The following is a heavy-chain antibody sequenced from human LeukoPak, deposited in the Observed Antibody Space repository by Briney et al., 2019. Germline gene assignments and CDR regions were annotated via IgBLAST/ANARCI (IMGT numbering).Heavy chain of an antibody. CDR2: IYTSGST. J-gene: IGHJ6*03. CDR1: GGSISSYY. CDR3: AGRHCSSTSCYTLYYYMDV. Sequence: PSQTLSLTCTVSGGSISSYYWSWIRQPAGKGLEWIGRIYTSGSTNYNPSLKSRVTMSVDTSKNQFSLKLSSVTAADTAVYYCAGRHCSSTSCYTLYYYMDVWGKGTTVTVSS. V-gene: IGHV4-4*07. D-gene: IGHD2-2*02.